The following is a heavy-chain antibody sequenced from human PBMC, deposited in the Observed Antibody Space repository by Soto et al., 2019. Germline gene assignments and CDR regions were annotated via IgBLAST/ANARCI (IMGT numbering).Heavy chain of an antibody. CDR3: AHRRGSGNPGQYYYYMDV. J-gene: IGHJ6*03. CDR1: GFSLSTSGVG. V-gene: IGHV2-5*02. Sequence: QITLKESGPTLVKPTQTLTLTCTFSGFSLSTSGVGVGWIRQPPGKALEWLALIYWDDDKRYSPSLKSRLTITKDDSKNQVVRIMTNMDPVDTATYYCAHRRGSGNPGQYYYYMDVWGKGTTVTFSS. CDR2: IYWDDDK. D-gene: IGHD3-10*01.